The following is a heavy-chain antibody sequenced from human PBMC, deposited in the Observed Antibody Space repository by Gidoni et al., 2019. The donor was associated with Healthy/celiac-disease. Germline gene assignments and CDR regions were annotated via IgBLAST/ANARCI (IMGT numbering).Heavy chain of an antibody. CDR1: GYTLPELS. V-gene: IGHV1-24*01. J-gene: IGHJ1*01. D-gene: IGHD3-22*01. CDR3: ATDRGPYYYDSSGSHLQH. Sequence: QVQLVQSGAEVKKPGASVKVSCQVSGYTLPELSLHWVRQAPGKGLEWMGGFDPEDGETIYAQKFQGRVTMTEDTSTDTAYMELSSLRSEDTAVYYCATDRGPYYYDSSGSHLQHWGQGTLVTVSS. CDR2: FDPEDGET.